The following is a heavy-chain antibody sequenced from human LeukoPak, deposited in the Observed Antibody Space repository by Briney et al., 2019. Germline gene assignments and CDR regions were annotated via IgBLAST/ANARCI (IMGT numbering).Heavy chain of an antibody. D-gene: IGHD5-12*01. CDR1: GYTFTSYG. CDR2: ISAYNGNT. J-gene: IGHJ4*02. CDR3: ARVSGIVATTRLDY. V-gene: IGHV1-18*01. Sequence: ASVKVSCKASGYTFTSYGISWVRQAPGQGLEWMGWISAYNGNTNYAQKLQGRVTMTTDTSTSTANMELRSLRSDDTAVYYCARVSGIVATTRLDYWGQGTLVTVSS.